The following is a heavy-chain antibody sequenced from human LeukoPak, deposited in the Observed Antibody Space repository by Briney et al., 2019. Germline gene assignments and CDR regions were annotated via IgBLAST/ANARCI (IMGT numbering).Heavy chain of an antibody. V-gene: IGHV4-4*07. J-gene: IGHJ4*02. Sequence: PSETLSLTCAVYGGSFSGYYWSWIRQPAGKGLEWIGRIYTSGSTDYNPSLKSRVTMSADTSKNQFSLKLWSVTAADTAVYYCARESKSYDGSGYHHDSWGQGTLVTVSS. CDR1: GGSFSGYY. CDR3: ARESKSYDGSGYHHDS. D-gene: IGHD3-22*01. CDR2: IYTSGST.